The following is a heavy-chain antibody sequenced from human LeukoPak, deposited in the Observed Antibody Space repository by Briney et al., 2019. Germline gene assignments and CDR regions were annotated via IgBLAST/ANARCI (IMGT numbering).Heavy chain of an antibody. CDR2: IQHSGGT. V-gene: IGHV4-30-2*01. J-gene: IGHJ6*03. CDR3: ARVDVFGVVSSDYYYYYMDV. D-gene: IGHD3-3*01. Sequence: PSETLSLTCTVSGGSISSDGYYWRWIRQPPGKGPEWIGHIQHSGGTHYNSSRKSRVTISADRSKNQFSLKLNSVTAADTAVYYCARVDVFGVVSSDYYYYYMDVWGKGTTVTVSS. CDR1: GGSISSDGYY.